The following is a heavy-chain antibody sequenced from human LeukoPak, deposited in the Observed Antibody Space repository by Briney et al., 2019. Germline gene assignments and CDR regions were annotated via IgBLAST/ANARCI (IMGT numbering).Heavy chain of an antibody. D-gene: IGHD3-3*01. Sequence: SGGSLRLSCAASGFTFSSYWMSWVRQAPGKGLEWVANIKQDGSEKYYVDSVKGRFTISRDNAKNSLYLQMNSLRAEDTAVYYCARDPSYYDFWSGYYMDVWGKGTTVTVSS. CDR1: GFTFSSYW. CDR3: ARDPSYYDFWSGYYMDV. CDR2: IKQDGSEK. J-gene: IGHJ6*03. V-gene: IGHV3-7*01.